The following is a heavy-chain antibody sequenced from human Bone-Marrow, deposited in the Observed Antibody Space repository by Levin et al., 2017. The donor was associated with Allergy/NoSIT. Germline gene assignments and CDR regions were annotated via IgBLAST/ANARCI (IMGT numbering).Heavy chain of an antibody. J-gene: IGHJ6*02. D-gene: IGHD3-22*01. CDR1: GFTFSTYA. CDR3: AKDRDSSSARAYGLDV. V-gene: IGHV3-23*02. Sequence: GESLKISCAASGFTFSTYAMTWVRQAPGKGLEWICSISGSGSITYYGDSVKGRVTISRDNSRDTLYLQMSSLRAEDTAVYFCAKDRDSSSARAYGLDVWAQGTTVTVSS. CDR2: ISGSGSIT.